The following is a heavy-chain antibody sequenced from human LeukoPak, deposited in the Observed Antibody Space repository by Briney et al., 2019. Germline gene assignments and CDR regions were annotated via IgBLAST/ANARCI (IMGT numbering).Heavy chain of an antibody. V-gene: IGHV6-1*01. CDR2: TCYRSKLYN. D-gene: IGHD6-13*01. J-gene: IGHJ4*02. Sequence: SQTLSLTCAISGDSVSSNSAAWIWIRQSPSRGLEWLGRTCYRSKLYNDYAVSVESRITINSDTSKNQFSLQLNSVTPEDTAVYYCARVGSSSSNWGQGTLVTVSS. CDR3: ARVGSSSSN. CDR1: GDSVSSNSAA.